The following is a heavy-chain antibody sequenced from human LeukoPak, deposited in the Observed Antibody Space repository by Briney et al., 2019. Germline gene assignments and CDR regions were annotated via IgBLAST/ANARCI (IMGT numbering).Heavy chain of an antibody. CDR1: GFTFSSYA. D-gene: IGHD5-18*01. CDR3: ARDPGYSYSDY. J-gene: IGHJ4*02. Sequence: GGSLRLSCAASGFTFSSYAMHWVRQAPGKGLEWVAVISYDGSNKYYADSVKGRFTISRDNSKNTLYLQMNSLRAEDTAVYYCARDPGYSYSDYWGRGTLVTVSS. V-gene: IGHV3-30-3*01. CDR2: ISYDGSNK.